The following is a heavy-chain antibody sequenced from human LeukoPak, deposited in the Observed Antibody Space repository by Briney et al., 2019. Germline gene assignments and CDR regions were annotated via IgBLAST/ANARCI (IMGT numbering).Heavy chain of an antibody. J-gene: IGHJ6*03. CDR1: GGSISSGDYY. CDR2: IYYSGST. CDR3: ARDLVRWYSYYMDV. V-gene: IGHV4-30-4*08. Sequence: PSETLSLTCTVSGGSISSGDYYWSWIRPPPGKGLEWIGYIYYSGSTYYNPSLKSRVTISVDTSKNQFSLKLSSVTAADTAVYYCARDLVRWYSYYMDVWGKGTTVTVSS. D-gene: IGHD4-23*01.